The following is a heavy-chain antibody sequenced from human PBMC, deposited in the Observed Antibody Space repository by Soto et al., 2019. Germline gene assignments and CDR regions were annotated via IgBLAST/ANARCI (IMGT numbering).Heavy chain of an antibody. Sequence: SETLSLTCTVSGGSISTYYWSWVRQPPGKGLEWIGYIYYSGTATYNPSLRSRVTISVDTSKNQFSLRLSSVTASDTAVYYCARGDGIQLGSLAGRYYYH. D-gene: IGHD1-1*01. CDR1: GGSISTYY. J-gene: IGHJ6*03. V-gene: IGHV4-59*01. CDR3: ARGDGIQLGSLAGRYYYH. CDR2: IYYSGTA.